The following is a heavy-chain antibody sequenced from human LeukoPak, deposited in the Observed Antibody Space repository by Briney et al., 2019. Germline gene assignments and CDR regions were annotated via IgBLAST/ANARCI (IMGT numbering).Heavy chain of an antibody. Sequence: SETLSLTCTVSGGSISNYYWSWIRQPPGKGLEWIGYIYYSGSTNYNPSLKSRVTISVDTSKNQFSLKLSSVTAADTAVYYCARDRSEARSWYFDYWGRGTLVTVS. J-gene: IGHJ4*02. D-gene: IGHD6-13*01. CDR2: IYYSGST. CDR1: GGSISNYY. V-gene: IGHV4-59*01. CDR3: ARDRSEARSWYFDY.